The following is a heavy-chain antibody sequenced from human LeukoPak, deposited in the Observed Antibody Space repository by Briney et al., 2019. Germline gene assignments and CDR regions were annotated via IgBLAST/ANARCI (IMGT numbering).Heavy chain of an antibody. CDR1: GGSISSSSYY. Sequence: PSETLSLTCTVSGGSISSSSYYWGWIRQPPGKGLEWIGYIYYTGSTYYNPSLKSRVTISVDTSKNQFSLKLSSVTAADTAVYYCARGGGFDSSGIDAFDIWGQGTLVTVSS. D-gene: IGHD3-22*01. CDR2: IYYTGST. CDR3: ARGGGFDSSGIDAFDI. J-gene: IGHJ3*02. V-gene: IGHV4-61*05.